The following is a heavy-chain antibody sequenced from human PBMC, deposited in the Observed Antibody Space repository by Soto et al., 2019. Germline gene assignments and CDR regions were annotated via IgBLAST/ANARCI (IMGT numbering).Heavy chain of an antibody. CDR1: GITFSNAW. J-gene: IGHJ4*02. CDR2: IKTKAEGGTT. D-gene: IGHD2-15*01. CDR3: ATEWSF. Sequence: VQLVDSGGGLVEPGGSLRLSCAASGITFSNAWLNWVRQAPGKGLEWVGRIKTKAEGGTTQYSAPVKGRFTISRDDSKNMLYLQMDSLKTEDTAVYYCATEWSFWGQGALVSVSS. V-gene: IGHV3-15*07.